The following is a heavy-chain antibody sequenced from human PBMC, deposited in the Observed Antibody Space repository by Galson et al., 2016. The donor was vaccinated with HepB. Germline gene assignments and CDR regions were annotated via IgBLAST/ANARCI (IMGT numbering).Heavy chain of an antibody. CDR2: ISGSGGST. D-gene: IGHD6-13*01. V-gene: IGHV3-23*01. CDR3: AKRQQLA. Sequence: LRLSCAASGFTFSTYAMTWVRQAPGKGLEWVSAISGSGGSTFYADSVKGRFTISRDNSKKTLYLQMNGLRAEDTAVYYCAKRQQLAWGQGTLVTVSS. CDR1: GFTFSTYA. J-gene: IGHJ5*02.